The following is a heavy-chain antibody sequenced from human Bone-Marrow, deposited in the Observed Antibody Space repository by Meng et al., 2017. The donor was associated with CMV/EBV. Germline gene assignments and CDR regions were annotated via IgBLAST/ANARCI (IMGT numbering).Heavy chain of an antibody. CDR1: GGSISRSSYY. CDR3: ARQLSGSQDY. V-gene: IGHV4-39*01. CDR2: VSYSGST. Sequence: SETLSLTCTVSGGSISRSSYYWGWVRQPPGKGLEWVGSVSYSGSTYHSPSLKSRVTVSVDTSKNQFSLKLSSVTAADTAVYYCARQLSGSQDYWGQGTLVTVSS. D-gene: IGHD1-26*01. J-gene: IGHJ4*02.